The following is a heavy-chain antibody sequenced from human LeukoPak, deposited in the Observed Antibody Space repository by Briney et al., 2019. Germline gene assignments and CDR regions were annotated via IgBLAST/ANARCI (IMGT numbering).Heavy chain of an antibody. CDR3: AKAAGRGYNYGDYFDY. CDR2: ISGSGGST. Sequence: PSGGSLRLSCAASGFTFSSHAMSWVRQAPGKGLEWVSAISGSGGSTYYADFVKGRFTISRDNSKNTLYLQMNSLRAEDTAVYYCAKAAGRGYNYGDYFDYWGQGTLVTVSS. V-gene: IGHV3-23*01. D-gene: IGHD5-18*01. CDR1: GFTFSSHA. J-gene: IGHJ4*02.